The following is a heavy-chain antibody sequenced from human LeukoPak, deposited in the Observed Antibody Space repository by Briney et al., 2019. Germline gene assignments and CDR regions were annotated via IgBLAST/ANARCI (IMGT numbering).Heavy chain of an antibody. CDR1: GFTFSSYW. V-gene: IGHV3-74*01. D-gene: IGHD3-3*01. CDR3: ARGFTIFGVVNDGCDI. J-gene: IGHJ3*02. CDR2: IDIDGSST. Sequence: GGSLRFSCAASGFTFSSYWMNWVRQAPGKGLVWVSRIDIDGSSTTYADSVKGRFTISRDNAKNTLYLQMNSLRAEDTAVYYCARGFTIFGVVNDGCDIWGQGTKVTVSS.